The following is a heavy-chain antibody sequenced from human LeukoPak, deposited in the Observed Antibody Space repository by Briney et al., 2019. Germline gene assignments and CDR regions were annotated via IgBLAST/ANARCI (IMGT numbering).Heavy chain of an antibody. V-gene: IGHV3-64*02. CDR2: ISTKGGST. CDR1: GFTFSSYS. CDR3: ASDRSGAFDY. Sequence: GGSLRLSCAASGFTFSSYSMIWVRQAPGKGLESVAAISTKGGSTSYADSVKGRMTISRDDSKNTLFLQMGSLTTDDMGLYFCASDRSGAFDYWGQGTLVTVSS. D-gene: IGHD6-19*01. J-gene: IGHJ4*02.